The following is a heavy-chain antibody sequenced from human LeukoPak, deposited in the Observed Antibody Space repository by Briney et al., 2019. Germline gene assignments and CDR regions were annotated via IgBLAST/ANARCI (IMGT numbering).Heavy chain of an antibody. V-gene: IGHV3-23*01. CDR2: IIDTGAST. D-gene: IGHD4-11*01. Sequence: GGSLRLSCAASGFIFNDYAMSWVRQAPGQGLEWVSTIIDTGASTHYADSVKGRFTISRDNSKNTLYLQMNSLRAEDTAVYYCARKKGTTVTVLLSTYYGMDVWGQGTTVTVSS. J-gene: IGHJ6*02. CDR3: ARKKGTTVTVLLSTYYGMDV. CDR1: GFIFNDYA.